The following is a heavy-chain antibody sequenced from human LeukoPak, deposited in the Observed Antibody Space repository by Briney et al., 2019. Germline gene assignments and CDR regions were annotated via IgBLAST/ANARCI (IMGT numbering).Heavy chain of an antibody. CDR3: ARLIAAAGTSY. J-gene: IGHJ4*02. D-gene: IGHD6-13*01. Sequence: PSETLSLTCAVYGGSFSGYYWSWIRQPPGKGLEWIGEINHSGSTNYNPSLKSRVTISVDTSKNQFSLKLSSVTAADTAMYYCARLIAAAGTSYWGQGTLVTVSS. CDR2: INHSGST. CDR1: GGSFSGYY. V-gene: IGHV4-34*01.